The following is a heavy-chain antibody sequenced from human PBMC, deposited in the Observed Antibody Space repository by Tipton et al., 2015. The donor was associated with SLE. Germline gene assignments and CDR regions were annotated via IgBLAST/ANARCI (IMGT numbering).Heavy chain of an antibody. CDR3: ARTIYNSREAFDI. CDR1: RGSFSGYA. CDR2: AYYSGNT. D-gene: IGHD1-20*01. V-gene: IGHV4-30-2*03. J-gene: IGHJ3*02. Sequence: LRLSCAVSRGSFSGYAWNWIRQPPGKGLEWIGTAYYSGNTYYNPSLRSRVTISVDTSRNQFSLKLSSVTAADTAVYYCARTIYNSREAFDIWGQGTMVTVSS.